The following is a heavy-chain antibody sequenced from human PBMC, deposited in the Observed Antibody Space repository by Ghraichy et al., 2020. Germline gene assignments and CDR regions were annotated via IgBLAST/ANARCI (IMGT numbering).Heavy chain of an antibody. CDR2: ISSSSRSI. J-gene: IGHJ6*02. CDR3: ARASTVVRFYYYDGMDV. Sequence: GGSLRLSCVGSGFTFSSYNMNWVRKSPGKGLEWVSYISSSSRSIFYADSVKGRFTISRDNAQNSLSLQMNSLRDEDTAVYYCARASTVVRFYYYDGMDVWGQGTTVTVSS. V-gene: IGHV3-48*02. CDR1: GFTFSSYN. D-gene: IGHD4-23*01.